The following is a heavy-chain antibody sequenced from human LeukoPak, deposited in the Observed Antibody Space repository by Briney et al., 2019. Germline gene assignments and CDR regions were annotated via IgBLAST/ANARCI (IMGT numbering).Heavy chain of an antibody. Sequence: GESLKISCKDPGYSFASFWIGWVRQMPTKGREWMGIIYPGDSDTRYSPSFQGQVTISADKSISTAYLQWSSLKASDSAIYYCARPATGDQGGYWGQGTLVTVSS. CDR1: GYSFASFW. D-gene: IGHD2-21*02. CDR3: ARPATGDQGGY. CDR2: IYPGDSDT. J-gene: IGHJ4*02. V-gene: IGHV5-51*01.